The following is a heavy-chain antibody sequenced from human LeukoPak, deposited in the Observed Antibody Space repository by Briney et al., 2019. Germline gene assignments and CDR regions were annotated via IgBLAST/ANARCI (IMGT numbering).Heavy chain of an antibody. CDR3: ARGSGYFLDFDY. CDR2: MNPNSGAT. J-gene: IGHJ4*02. Sequence: ASVKVSCKASGYTFTSYDFNWLRQATGQGPEWMGWMNPNSGATGYAQKFQGRVTMTRSASINTAYMELTDLRSEDTAVYYCARGSGYFLDFDYWGQGTLVTVSS. D-gene: IGHD3-22*01. CDR1: GYTFTSYD. V-gene: IGHV1-8*01.